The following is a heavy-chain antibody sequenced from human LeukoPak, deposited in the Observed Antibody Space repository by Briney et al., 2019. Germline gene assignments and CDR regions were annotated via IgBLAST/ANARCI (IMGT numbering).Heavy chain of an antibody. CDR2: ISWNSGNI. V-gene: IGHV3-9*01. CDR3: AKRPRSGWYFDY. Sequence: EPGGSLRLSCAASGFTFDDYSMHWVRQAPGKGLEWVSGISWNSGNIIYADSVKGRFTISRDNAKNSLYLQMNSLRAEDTALYYCAKRPRSGWYFDYWGQGTLVTVSS. D-gene: IGHD6-19*01. CDR1: GFTFDDYS. J-gene: IGHJ4*02.